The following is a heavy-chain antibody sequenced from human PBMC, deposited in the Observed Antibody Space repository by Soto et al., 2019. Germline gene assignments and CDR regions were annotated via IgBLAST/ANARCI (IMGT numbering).Heavy chain of an antibody. CDR1: GGSISISGYD. CDR3: ARCKPPMRYNWSDP. Sequence: SWTLALTCTVSGGSISISGYDGSLNRQHPGKGLEWIGYIYYSGSTYYNPSLKSRVTISVDTSKNQFSLKLSSVTAADTAVYYCARCKPPMRYNWSDPWGQGTLVTV. J-gene: IGHJ5*02. V-gene: IGHV4-31*03. CDR2: IYYSGST.